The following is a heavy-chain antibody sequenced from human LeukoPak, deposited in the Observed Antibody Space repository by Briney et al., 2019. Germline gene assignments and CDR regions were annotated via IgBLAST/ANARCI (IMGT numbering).Heavy chain of an antibody. D-gene: IGHD3-10*01. Sequence: GASVKVSCKASGYTFTSYYMHWVRQAPGQGLEWMGIINPSGGSTSYAQKFQGRVTMTRDTSTSTVYMELSSLRSGDTAVYYCARARPHYYGSEYYFDYWGQGTLVTVSS. CDR2: INPSGGST. J-gene: IGHJ4*02. V-gene: IGHV1-46*01. CDR3: ARARPHYYGSEYYFDY. CDR1: GYTFTSYY.